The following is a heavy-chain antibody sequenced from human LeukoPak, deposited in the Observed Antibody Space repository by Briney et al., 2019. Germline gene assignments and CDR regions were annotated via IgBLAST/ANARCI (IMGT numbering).Heavy chain of an antibody. Sequence: GGSLRLSCAASGFTFSNYAMSWVRQAPGKGLEWVSGISGSGGITYYADSLKGRFTISRDDSKNTLFLQMNSLRVEDTAVYYCAKSIGATGSYFDYWGQGTLVTVSS. CDR1: GFTFSNYA. D-gene: IGHD1-26*01. CDR3: AKSIGATGSYFDY. CDR2: ISGSGGIT. V-gene: IGHV3-23*01. J-gene: IGHJ4*02.